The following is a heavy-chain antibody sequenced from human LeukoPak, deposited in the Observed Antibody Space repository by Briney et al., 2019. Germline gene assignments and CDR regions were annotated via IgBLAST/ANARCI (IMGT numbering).Heavy chain of an antibody. J-gene: IGHJ4*02. V-gene: IGHV3-21*01. Sequence: PGGSLRLSCAASGFTFSSYTMQWVRQAPGKVLEWVSSISSSSIYIYYADSVKGRFTISRDNAKNSLYLQMNSLRAEDTAVYYCARVNWNDLGYYFDYWGQGTLVTVSS. CDR3: ARVNWNDLGYYFDY. CDR2: ISSSSIYI. D-gene: IGHD1-20*01. CDR1: GFTFSSYT.